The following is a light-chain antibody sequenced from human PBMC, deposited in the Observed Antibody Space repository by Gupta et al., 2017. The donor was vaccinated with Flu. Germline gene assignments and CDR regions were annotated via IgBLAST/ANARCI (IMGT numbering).Light chain of an antibody. CDR3: QYYDNLVWV. Sequence: DIQMTQSPSSLSASVGDRVTITCQASQDIYNYLNWYQQKPGKAPKLLIYDASDLDTGVPSRFSGSGSGTDFTFTISSLQPEDIATYYCQYYDNLVWVFGQGTKVEIK. V-gene: IGKV1-33*01. CDR2: DAS. J-gene: IGKJ1*01. CDR1: QDIYNY.